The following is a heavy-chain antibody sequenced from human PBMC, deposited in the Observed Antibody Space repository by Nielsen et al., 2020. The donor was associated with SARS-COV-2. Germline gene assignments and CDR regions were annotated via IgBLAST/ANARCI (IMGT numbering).Heavy chain of an antibody. V-gene: IGHV3-23*01. Sequence: GGSLRLSCAASGFTFNSYAMTWVRQAPGKGLEWVSGIVGSGGSTYYADSVKGRFTVSRDNSKNTLYLQMNSLRAEDTAVYYCARDLGGIVDTLYFDYWGQGTLVTVSS. D-gene: IGHD1-26*01. CDR1: GFTFNSYA. J-gene: IGHJ4*02. CDR3: ARDLGGIVDTLYFDY. CDR2: IVGSGGST.